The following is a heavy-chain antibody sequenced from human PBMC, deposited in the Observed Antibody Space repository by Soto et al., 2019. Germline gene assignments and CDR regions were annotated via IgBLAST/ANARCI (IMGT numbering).Heavy chain of an antibody. D-gene: IGHD2-2*01. V-gene: IGHV3-23*01. CDR3: AKDLYCTTTTCWERAFDI. Sequence: GGSLRLSCAASGFTFSSYAMSWVRQAPGKGLEWVSTISGTGDSTYYADSVKGRFTISRDNSRDTLYLQMNSLRAEDTALYYCAKDLYCTTTTCWERAFDIWGQGTMVTVSS. CDR2: ISGTGDST. CDR1: GFTFSSYA. J-gene: IGHJ3*02.